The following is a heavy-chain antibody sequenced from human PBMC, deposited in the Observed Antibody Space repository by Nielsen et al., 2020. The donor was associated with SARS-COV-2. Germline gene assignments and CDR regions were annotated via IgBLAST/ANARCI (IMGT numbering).Heavy chain of an antibody. CDR2: IKRSGGST. CDR3: ARGGRSDYGMDV. J-gene: IGHJ6*02. CDR1: GFTFDNYA. V-gene: IGHV3-23*01. D-gene: IGHD2-15*01. Sequence: GESLKISCAASGFTFDNYAMTWVRQAPGKGLEWVSVIKRSGGSTYYADSVKGRFTISRDNSRNTLYLQMNSLRAEDTAVYYCARGGRSDYGMDVWGQGTTVTVSS.